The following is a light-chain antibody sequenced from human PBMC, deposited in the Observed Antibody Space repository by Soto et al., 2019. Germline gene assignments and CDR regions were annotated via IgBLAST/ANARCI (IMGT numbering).Light chain of an antibody. CDR1: QSVSSY. V-gene: IGKV3-20*01. CDR2: DAS. J-gene: IGKJ2*01. Sequence: EIVLTQSPATLSLSPGERATLSCRASQSVSSYLAWYQQKPGQAPRLLIYDASNRATGIPDRFSGSGSGTDFTLTISRLEPEDFAVYICQQYGSSHMYTFGQGTKLEIK. CDR3: QQYGSSHMYT.